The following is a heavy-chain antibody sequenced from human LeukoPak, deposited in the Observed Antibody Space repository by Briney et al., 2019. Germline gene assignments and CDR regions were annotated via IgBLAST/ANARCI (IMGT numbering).Heavy chain of an antibody. V-gene: IGHV3-11*01. CDR1: GFTFSDYY. J-gene: IGHJ3*01. D-gene: IGHD6-13*01. CDR2: ISNRVSYITTSGSTI. CDR3: ARVGRAITAAGFGAFDV. Sequence: PGGSLRLSCAASGFTFSDYYMSWVRQAPGKGLEWVSYISNRVSYITTSGSTIYYADSVKGRFTISRDNAKNSVYLEMNSLRADDTAVYYCARVGRAITAAGFGAFDVWGQGTMATVSS.